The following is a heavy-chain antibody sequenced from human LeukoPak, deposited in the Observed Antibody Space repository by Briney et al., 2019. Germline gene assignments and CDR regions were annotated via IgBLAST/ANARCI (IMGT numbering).Heavy chain of an antibody. D-gene: IGHD2-15*01. CDR2: VKEDGTTK. Sequence: PGGSLRLSCAASGFSFTNYWMSWVRQAPGKGLEWVANVKEDGTTKQYVDSVKGRFTISRDNAKSSLYPQMDSLRAEDTAVYYCVSQEVVPHWGQGTLVSVSS. CDR1: GFSFTNYW. J-gene: IGHJ4*02. CDR3: VSQEVVPH. V-gene: IGHV3-7*01.